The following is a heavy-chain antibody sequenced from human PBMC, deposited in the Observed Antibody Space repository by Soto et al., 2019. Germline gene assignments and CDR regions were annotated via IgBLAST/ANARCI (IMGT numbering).Heavy chain of an antibody. CDR2: IYSGGYT. D-gene: IGHD2-2*01. CDR1: GFTVSNNY. CDR3: ATQPGGGGY. V-gene: IGHV3-53*01. J-gene: IGHJ4*02. Sequence: EVQLVESGGGLIQPGGSLRLSCAVSGFTVSNNYMSWVRQAPGKGLEGVSVIYSGGYTAYGDSVKGRFTISRDNSKNTLYLQKDTPGPEGPRVFYGATQPGGGGYWGQGTLVTVSS.